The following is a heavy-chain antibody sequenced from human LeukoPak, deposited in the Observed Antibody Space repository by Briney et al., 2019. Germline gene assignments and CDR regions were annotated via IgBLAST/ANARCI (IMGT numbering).Heavy chain of an antibody. CDR1: GGSISSSSYY. J-gene: IGHJ4*02. V-gene: IGHV4-39*07. CDR2: IYYSGST. CDR3: ARDRADGDGSTIPGIFDY. D-gene: IGHD5-24*01. Sequence: PSETLSLTCTVSGGSISSSSYYWGWIRQPPGKGLEWIGSIYYSGSTYYNPSLKSRVTISVDTSKNQFSLKLSSVTAADTAVYYCARDRADGDGSTIPGIFDYWGQGTLVTVSS.